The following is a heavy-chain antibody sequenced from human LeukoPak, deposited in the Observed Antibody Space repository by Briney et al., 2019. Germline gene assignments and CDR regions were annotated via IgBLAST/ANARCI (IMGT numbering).Heavy chain of an antibody. CDR2: IYPGDSDT. Sequence: GESLKISCKGSGYSFTSYWIGWVRQMPRKGLEWMGIIYPGDSDTRYSPSFQGQVTISADKSISTAYLQWSSLKASDTAMYYCARPQMGYCSSTSCSDAFDIWGQGTMVTVSS. V-gene: IGHV5-51*01. D-gene: IGHD2-2*01. J-gene: IGHJ3*02. CDR1: GYSFTSYW. CDR3: ARPQMGYCSSTSCSDAFDI.